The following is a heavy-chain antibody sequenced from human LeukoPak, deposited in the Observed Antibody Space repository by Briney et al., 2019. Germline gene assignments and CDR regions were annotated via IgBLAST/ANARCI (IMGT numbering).Heavy chain of an antibody. J-gene: IGHJ4*02. Sequence: GASVKVSCKASGYTFTSYYMHWVRQAPGQGLEWMGWMNPNSGNTGYAQKFQGRVTITRNTSISTAYMELSSLRSEDTAVYYCARVNYYDSSGYDYWGQGTLVTVSS. CDR3: ARVNYYDSSGYDY. D-gene: IGHD3-22*01. CDR1: GYTFTSYY. CDR2: MNPNSGNT. V-gene: IGHV1-8*03.